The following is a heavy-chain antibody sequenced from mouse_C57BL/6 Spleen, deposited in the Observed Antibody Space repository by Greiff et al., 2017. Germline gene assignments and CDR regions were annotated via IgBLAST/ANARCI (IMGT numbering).Heavy chain of an antibody. CDR2: INPSSGYT. CDR1: GYTFTSYW. CDR3: ARSGHYDAWFAY. J-gene: IGHJ3*01. Sequence: VQLQQSGAELAKPGASVKLSCKASGYTFTSYWMHWVKQRPGQGLEWIGNINPSSGYTKYNQKFKDKATLTADTSSSTAYMQLSSLTYEDSAVYYCARSGHYDAWFAYWGQGTLVTVSA. V-gene: IGHV1-7*01. D-gene: IGHD2-4*01.